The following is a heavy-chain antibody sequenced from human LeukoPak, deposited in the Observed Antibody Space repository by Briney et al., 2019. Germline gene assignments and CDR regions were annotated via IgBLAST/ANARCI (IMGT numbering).Heavy chain of an antibody. D-gene: IGHD3-10*01. CDR2: IYTSGST. CDR3: ARHGMAYYYGSGSYYNAGEWFDP. CDR1: GGSISSYY. J-gene: IGHJ5*02. Sequence: SETLSLTCTVSGGSISSYYWSWIRQPAGKGLEWIGRIYTSGSTNYNPSLKSRVTISVDTSKNQFSLKLSSVTAADTAVYYCARHGMAYYYGSGSYYNAGEWFDPWGQGTLVTVSS. V-gene: IGHV4-4*07.